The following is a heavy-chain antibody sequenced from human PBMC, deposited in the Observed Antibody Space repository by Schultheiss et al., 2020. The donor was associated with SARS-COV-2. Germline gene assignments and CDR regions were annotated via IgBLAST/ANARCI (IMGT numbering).Heavy chain of an antibody. D-gene: IGHD3-9*01. CDR2: IVVGTGHT. CDR1: GGTFTSYG. V-gene: IGHV1-58*02. J-gene: IGHJ4*02. CDR3: ARDGDYDILTYDY. Sequence: KISCKASGGTFTSYGISWVRQAPGQGLEWIGWIVVGTGHTNYAQKFQERITITRDMSTSTAYMELSSLRSEDTAVYYCARDGDYDILTYDYWGQGTLVTVSS.